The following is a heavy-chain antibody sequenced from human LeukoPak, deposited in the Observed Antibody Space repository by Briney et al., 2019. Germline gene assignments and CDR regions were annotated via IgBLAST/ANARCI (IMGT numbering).Heavy chain of an antibody. CDR1: GGSFSGYY. D-gene: IGHD6-13*01. J-gene: IGHJ4*02. Sequence: SETLSLTCAVYGGSFSGYYWSWIRQPPGKGLEWIGEINHSGSTNYNPSLKSRVTISVDTSKNQFSLKLSSVTAADTAVYYCARDKFSGSRSTPYHFDSWGQGTLVIVSS. V-gene: IGHV4-34*01. CDR3: ARDKFSGSRSTPYHFDS. CDR2: INHSGST.